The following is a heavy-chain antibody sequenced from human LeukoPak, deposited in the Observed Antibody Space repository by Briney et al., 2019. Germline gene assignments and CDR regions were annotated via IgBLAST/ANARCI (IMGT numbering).Heavy chain of an antibody. J-gene: IGHJ4*02. Sequence: GGSLRLSCAASGFIFSDYEINWVRQAPGKGLEWVSCISTSGSTAYYADSVKGRFTISRDNAKNSLFLQMNSLTAEDKAVYYCARGALHVFDYWGQGTPVTVSS. CDR2: ISTSGSTA. D-gene: IGHD3-10*02. CDR1: GFIFSDYE. CDR3: ARGALHVFDY. V-gene: IGHV3-48*03.